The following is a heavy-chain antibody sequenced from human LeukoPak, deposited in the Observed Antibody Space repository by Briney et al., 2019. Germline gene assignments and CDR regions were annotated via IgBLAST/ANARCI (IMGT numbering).Heavy chain of an antibody. CDR1: GITLSNYG. J-gene: IGHJ4*02. CDR3: AKRGVVIRVILVGFHKEAYYFDS. CDR2: ISGSGGGT. V-gene: IGHV3-23*01. Sequence: GGSLRLSCAVSGITLSNYGMSWVRQAPGKGLEWDAGISGSGGGTNYADSVKGRFTISRDNPKNTLYLQMNSLRAEDTAVYFCAKRGVVIRVILVGFHKEAYYFDSWGQGALVTVSS. D-gene: IGHD3-22*01.